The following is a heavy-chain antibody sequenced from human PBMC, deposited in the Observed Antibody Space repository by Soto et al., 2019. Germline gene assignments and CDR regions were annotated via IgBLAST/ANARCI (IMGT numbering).Heavy chain of an antibody. CDR2: ISYDGSNK. J-gene: IGHJ6*02. V-gene: IGHV3-30*18. D-gene: IGHD4-4*01. CDR3: AKALMTTVSGMDV. Sequence: GGSLRLSCAASGFTFSSYGMHWVSQDPGKGLEWVAVISYDGSNKYYADSVKGRFTISRDNAKNTLYLQMNSLRAEDTAVYYCAKALMTTVSGMDVGGQGTTVTVSS. CDR1: GFTFSSYG.